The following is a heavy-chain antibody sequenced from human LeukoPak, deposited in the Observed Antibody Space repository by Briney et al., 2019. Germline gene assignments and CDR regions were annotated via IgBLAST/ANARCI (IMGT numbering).Heavy chain of an antibody. Sequence: ASVKVSCKASGYTFTSYYMHWVRQAPGQGLEWMGIINPSGGSTSSAQKFQGRVTMTRDTSTSTVYMELSSLRSEDTAVYYCARDITGKVFDYWGQGTLVTVPS. CDR2: INPSGGST. D-gene: IGHD1-20*01. J-gene: IGHJ4*02. CDR1: GYTFTSYY. V-gene: IGHV1-46*01. CDR3: ARDITGKVFDY.